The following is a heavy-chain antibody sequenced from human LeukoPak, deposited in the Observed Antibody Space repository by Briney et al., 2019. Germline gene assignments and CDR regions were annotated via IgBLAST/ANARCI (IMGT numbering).Heavy chain of an antibody. J-gene: IGHJ4*02. V-gene: IGHV3-33*01. CDR2: ISYDGDDK. CDR3: ARASTDRSRWYFDY. D-gene: IGHD6-13*01. Sequence: GGSLRLSCAASGFTFSDYGMHWVRQAPGKGLEGGGGISYDGDDKYYADSAKGRFTISRDNSENTLYVQMNSLRVEDTAVYYCARASTDRSRWYFDYWGQGTLVAVSS. CDR1: GFTFSDYG.